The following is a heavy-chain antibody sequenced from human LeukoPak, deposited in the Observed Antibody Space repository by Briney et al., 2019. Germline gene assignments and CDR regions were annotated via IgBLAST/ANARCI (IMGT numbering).Heavy chain of an antibody. CDR1: GFTFSSYG. D-gene: IGHD3-10*01. CDR3: ARIGGWFGNDY. CDR2: IWFDGSNK. V-gene: IGHV3-33*01. Sequence: GGSLRLSCAASGFTFSSYGMHWVRQAPGKGLEWVAVIWFDGSNKFYRDSVRGRFTISRDDSKNTLYLQMHSLRAEDTAVYYCARIGGWFGNDYWGQGTLVTVSS. J-gene: IGHJ4*02.